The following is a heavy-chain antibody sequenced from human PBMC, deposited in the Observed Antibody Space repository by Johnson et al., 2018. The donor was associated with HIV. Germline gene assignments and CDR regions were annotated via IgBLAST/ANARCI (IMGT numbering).Heavy chain of an antibody. V-gene: IGHV3-53*01. CDR1: GFTVSSNY. J-gene: IGHJ3*02. CDR2: IYSGGST. Sequence: MQLVESGGGLIQPGGSLRLSCAASGFTVSSNYMSWVRQAPGKGLEWVSVIYSGGSTYYADSVKGRFTISRDNSKNTLYLQMNSLRAGDTAVYYCARGRDSSGFNDAFDIWGQGTMVTVSS. CDR3: ARGRDSSGFNDAFDI. D-gene: IGHD3-22*01.